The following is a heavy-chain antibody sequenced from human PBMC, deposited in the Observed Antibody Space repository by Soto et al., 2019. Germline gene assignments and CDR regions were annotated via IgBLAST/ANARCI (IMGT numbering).Heavy chain of an antibody. CDR3: ARHYGSGSYPLDY. D-gene: IGHD3-10*01. J-gene: IGHJ4*02. CDR2: IYYTGST. CDR1: GGSISGYY. V-gene: IGHV4-59*08. Sequence: PSETLSLTCTVSGGSISGYYWGWIRQPPGKGLEYIGHIYYTGSTNYNPSLKSRVTMSVDTSKNQFSLKLNSVTAADTAVYYCARHYGSGSYPLDYWGQGTLVTVS.